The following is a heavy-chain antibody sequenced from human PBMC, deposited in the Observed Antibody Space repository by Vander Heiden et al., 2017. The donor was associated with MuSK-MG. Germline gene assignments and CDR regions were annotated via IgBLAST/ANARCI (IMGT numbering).Heavy chain of an antibody. D-gene: IGHD2-15*01. CDR1: GGTFSSYA. J-gene: IGHJ4*02. V-gene: IGHV1-69*04. CDR3: AGAGLFCSGGSCYSGGYFDY. Sequence: QVQLVQSGAEVKKPGSSVKVSCKASGGTFSSYAISWVRQAPGQGLEWMGRIIPILDIANYTQKFQGRVTITADKSTSTAYMELSSLRSEDTAVYYCAGAGLFCSGGSCYSGGYFDYWGQRTLVTVSS. CDR2: IIPILDIA.